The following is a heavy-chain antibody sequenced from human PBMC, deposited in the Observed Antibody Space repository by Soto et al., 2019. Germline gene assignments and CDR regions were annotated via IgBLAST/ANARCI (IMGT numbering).Heavy chain of an antibody. D-gene: IGHD3-22*01. CDR3: ARGAASSGYQYYFDY. J-gene: IGHJ4*02. V-gene: IGHV4-59*01. CDR2: IYYSGST. Sequence: SQTLSLTCTLSGGSISSYYWSWTRQPPGKGLEWIGYIYYSGSTNYNPSLKSRVTISVDTSKNQFSLKLSSVTAADTAVYYCARGAASSGYQYYFDYWGQGTLVT. CDR1: GGSISSYY.